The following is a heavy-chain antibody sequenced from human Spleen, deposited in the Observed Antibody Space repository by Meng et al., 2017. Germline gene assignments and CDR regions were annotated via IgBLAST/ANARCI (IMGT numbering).Heavy chain of an antibody. J-gene: IGHJ6*02. Sequence: GESLKISCAASGFTFSSYAMSWVRQAPGKGLGWVSGISGSGGSTYYADSVKGRFTISRDNSKNTLYLQMNSLRAEDTAIYYCARVVTAMDVWGQGTTVTVSS. CDR3: ARVVTAMDV. CDR1: GFTFSSYA. D-gene: IGHD6-6*01. CDR2: ISGSGGST. V-gene: IGHV3-23*01.